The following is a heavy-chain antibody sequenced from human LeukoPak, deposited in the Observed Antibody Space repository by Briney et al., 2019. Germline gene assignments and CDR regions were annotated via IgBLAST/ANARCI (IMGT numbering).Heavy chain of an antibody. D-gene: IGHD2-21*02. CDR1: GYTFTSYG. Sequence: VASVKVSCKASGYTFTSYGISWVRQAPGQGLEWMGWISAYNGNTNYAQKLQGRVTMTTDTSTSTAYMELRSLRSDDTAVYYCAREPPAYCGGDCSSWFDPWGQGTLVTVSS. J-gene: IGHJ5*02. CDR3: AREPPAYCGGDCSSWFDP. V-gene: IGHV1-18*01. CDR2: ISAYNGNT.